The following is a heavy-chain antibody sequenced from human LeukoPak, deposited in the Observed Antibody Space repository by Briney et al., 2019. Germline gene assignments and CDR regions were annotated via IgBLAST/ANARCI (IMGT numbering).Heavy chain of an antibody. D-gene: IGHD2-15*01. CDR3: ARRAGGNYYYYYYMDV. CDR2: IGAYNGNT. Sequence: ASVKVSCKASGYTFTSYGVSWVRQAPGQGLEWMGWIGAYNGNTNYAQKLQGRVTMTTDTSTSTAYMELRSLRSDDTAVYYCARRAGGNYYYYYYMDVWGKGTTVTVSS. V-gene: IGHV1-18*01. J-gene: IGHJ6*03. CDR1: GYTFTSYG.